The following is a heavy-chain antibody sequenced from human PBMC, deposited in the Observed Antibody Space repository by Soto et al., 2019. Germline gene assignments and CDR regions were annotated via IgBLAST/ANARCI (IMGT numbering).Heavy chain of an antibody. V-gene: IGHV3-48*01. Sequence: EVQLVESGGGLVQPGGSLRLSCAASGFTFSRYNMNWVRQAPGKGLEWISYIGSTSTTIYYADSVKGRFTISRDNGENSLYLQMNSLRGEDTAVYYCARAPPMLGINHMDVWGKGTTVTVSS. CDR2: IGSTSTTI. CDR3: ARAPPMLGINHMDV. D-gene: IGHD3-10*02. CDR1: GFTFSRYN. J-gene: IGHJ6*03.